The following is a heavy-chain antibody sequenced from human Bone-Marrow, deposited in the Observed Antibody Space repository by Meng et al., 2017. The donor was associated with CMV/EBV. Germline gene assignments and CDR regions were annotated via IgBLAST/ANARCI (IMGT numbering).Heavy chain of an antibody. V-gene: IGHV4-61*03. D-gene: IGHD2-15*01. J-gene: IGHJ4*02. CDR1: VVSVRGGNPY. CDR2: VYSSGST. Sequence: SVVSVRGGNPYWRGLRQPPGKGLEWIGYVYSSGSTRDNPSLKGRVTISLNTSKNHFSLNLTSVTAADTGVYFCVRDSVAPRLGLDYWGQGMLVTVSS. CDR3: VRDSVAPRLGLDY.